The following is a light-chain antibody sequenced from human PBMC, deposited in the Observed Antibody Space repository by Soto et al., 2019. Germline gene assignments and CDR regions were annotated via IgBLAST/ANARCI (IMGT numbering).Light chain of an antibody. CDR3: QQYDNWPWT. CDR1: QSVSSN. CDR2: GAS. J-gene: IGKJ1*01. V-gene: IGKV3-15*01. Sequence: EIVITHSXAALSVSXGXRXTLXXXASQSVSSNLAWYQQKPGQAPRLLIYGASTRATGIPARFSGSGSGTDFTLTISSLQSEDSAVYYCQQYDNWPWTFGQGTKVDI.